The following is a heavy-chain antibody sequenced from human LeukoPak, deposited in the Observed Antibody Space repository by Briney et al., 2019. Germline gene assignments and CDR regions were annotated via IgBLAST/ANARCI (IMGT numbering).Heavy chain of an antibody. CDR1: GYTFTSYA. V-gene: IGHV1-3*03. CDR2: INAGNGNT. J-gene: IGHJ3*02. CDR3: ARGRYYDSSGYQSDAFDI. Sequence: ASVKVSCKASGYTFTSYAMHWVRQAPGQRLEWMGWINAGNGNTKYSQEFQGRVTITRDTSASTAYMELSSLRSEDMAVYYCARGRYYDSSGYQSDAFDIWGQGTMVTVSS. D-gene: IGHD3-22*01.